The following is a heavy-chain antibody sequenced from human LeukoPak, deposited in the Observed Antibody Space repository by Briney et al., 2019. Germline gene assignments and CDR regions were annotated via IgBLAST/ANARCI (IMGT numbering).Heavy chain of an antibody. J-gene: IGHJ4*02. CDR3: ARDRTSGSYYYQTDYFDC. V-gene: IGHV1-18*01. Sequence: GASVKVSCKASGYTFTSYGISWVRQAPGQGLEWMGWISAYNGNTNYAQKLQGRVTMTTDTSTSTAYMELRSLRSDDTAVYFCARDRTSGSYYYQTDYFDCWGQETLVTVSS. CDR2: ISAYNGNT. D-gene: IGHD3-10*01. CDR1: GYTFTSYG.